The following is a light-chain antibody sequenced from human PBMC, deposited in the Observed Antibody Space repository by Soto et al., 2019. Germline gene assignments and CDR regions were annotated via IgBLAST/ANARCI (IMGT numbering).Light chain of an antibody. V-gene: IGKV1-27*01. CDR1: QGINNF. Sequence: DIQMTQSPSSLSASIGDRVTITCRASQGINNFFAWYQQKPGEAPKLLLYAASILRSGVPARFSGSGSGTDFTLTISSLQPEDVATYYGQKYNSPPRTFGQGTRV. CDR3: QKYNSPPRT. J-gene: IGKJ1*01. CDR2: AAS.